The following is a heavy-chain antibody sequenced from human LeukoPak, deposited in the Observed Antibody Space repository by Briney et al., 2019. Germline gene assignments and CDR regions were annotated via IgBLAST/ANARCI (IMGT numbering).Heavy chain of an antibody. J-gene: IGHJ6*03. CDR2: IYYSGST. V-gene: IGHV4-39*07. Sequence: SETLSLTCTVSGGSISSSSYYWGWIRQPPGKGLEWIGSIYYSGSTYYNPPLKSRVSISVDTSKNQFSLKLGSVTAADTAVYYCARAFSYTIFGVPYYYYYYYMDVWGKGTTVTVSS. CDR3: ARAFSYTIFGVPYYYYYYYMDV. CDR1: GGSISSSSYY. D-gene: IGHD3-3*01.